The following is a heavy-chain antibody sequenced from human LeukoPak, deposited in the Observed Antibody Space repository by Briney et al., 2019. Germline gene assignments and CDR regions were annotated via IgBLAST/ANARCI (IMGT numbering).Heavy chain of an antibody. CDR2: ISGSGGGT. V-gene: IGHV3-23*01. Sequence: GGSLRLSCAASGFTFSSYAMSWVRQAPGKGLEWVSAISGSGGGTYYADSVKGRFTISRDNSKNTLYLQMNSLRAEDTAVYYCAKESDFWSGYPIFFDYWGQGTLVTVSS. D-gene: IGHD3-3*01. CDR1: GFTFSSYA. CDR3: AKESDFWSGYPIFFDY. J-gene: IGHJ4*02.